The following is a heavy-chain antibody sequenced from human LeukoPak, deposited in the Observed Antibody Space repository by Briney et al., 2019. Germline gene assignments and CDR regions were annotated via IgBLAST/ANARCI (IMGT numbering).Heavy chain of an antibody. J-gene: IGHJ6*04. CDR1: GDSLTSGSRY. V-gene: IGHV4-61*09. D-gene: IGHD4-17*01. Sequence: PSQTLSLTCTVSGDSLTSGSRYWSWIRQPAGMGLEWIGHFYSSTRTTYNTSLESRVTISGDTAKNQFSLKLDSVTAADTAVYFCARCMSELDYGDYAYYYHMDVWGKGTTVTVSS. CDR2: FYSSTRT. CDR3: ARCMSELDYGDYAYYYHMDV.